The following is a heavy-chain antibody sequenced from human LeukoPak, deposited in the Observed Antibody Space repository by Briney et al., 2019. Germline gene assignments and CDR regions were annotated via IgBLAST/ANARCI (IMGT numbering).Heavy chain of an antibody. J-gene: IGHJ4*02. CDR3: AREFGVVSHFDY. CDR2: IYYSGST. Sequence: SETLSLTCTVSGGSISSYYWSWIRQPPGKGLEWIGYIYYSGSTNYTPSLKSRVTISVDTSKNQFSLKLSSVTAPDTAVYYCAREFGVVSHFDYWGQGTLVTVSS. D-gene: IGHD3-3*01. CDR1: GGSISSYY. V-gene: IGHV4-59*12.